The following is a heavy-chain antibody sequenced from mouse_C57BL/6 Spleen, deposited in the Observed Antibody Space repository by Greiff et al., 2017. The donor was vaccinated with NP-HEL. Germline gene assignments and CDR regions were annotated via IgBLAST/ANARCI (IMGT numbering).Heavy chain of an antibody. V-gene: IGHV1-50*01. CDR2: IDPSDSYT. D-gene: IGHD4-1*01. CDR3: TRDLSNRRGFAY. Sequence: QVQLKQPGAELVKPGASVKLSCKASGYTFTSYWMQWVKQRPGQGLEWIGEIDPSDSYTNYNQKFKGKATLTVDTSSSTAYMQLSSLTSEDSAVYCCTRDLSNRRGFAYWGQGTLVTVSA. J-gene: IGHJ3*01. CDR1: GYTFTSYW.